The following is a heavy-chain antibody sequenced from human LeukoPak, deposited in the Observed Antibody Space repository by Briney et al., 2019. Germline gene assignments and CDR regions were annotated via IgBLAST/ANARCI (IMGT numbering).Heavy chain of an antibody. Sequence: GASVKVSCKASGYTFTSYDINWVRQATGQGLEWMGWMNPNSGNTGYAQKFQGRVTMTRNTSISTAYMELSSLRSEDTAVYYCARGESYDFWSGYPFDYWGQGTLVTVSS. CDR2: MNPNSGNT. CDR1: GYTFTSYD. J-gene: IGHJ4*02. D-gene: IGHD3-3*01. V-gene: IGHV1-8*01. CDR3: ARGESYDFWSGYPFDY.